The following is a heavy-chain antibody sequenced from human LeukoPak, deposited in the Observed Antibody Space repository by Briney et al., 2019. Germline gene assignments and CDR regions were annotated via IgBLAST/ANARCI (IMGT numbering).Heavy chain of an antibody. Sequence: ETLSLTCAVYGGSFSGYYWSWIRQPPGKGLEWIGEINHSGSTNYNPSLKSRVTISVDTSKNQFSLKLSSVTAADTAVYYCAGRRKSWYYGSGSYYDRNENWFDPWGQGTLVTVSS. V-gene: IGHV4-34*01. CDR1: GGSFSGYY. D-gene: IGHD3-10*01. CDR2: INHSGST. J-gene: IGHJ5*02. CDR3: AGRRKSWYYGSGSYYDRNENWFDP.